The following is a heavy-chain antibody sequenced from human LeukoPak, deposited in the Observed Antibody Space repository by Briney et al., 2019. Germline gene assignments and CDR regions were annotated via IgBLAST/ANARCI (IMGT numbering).Heavy chain of an antibody. J-gene: IGHJ4*02. CDR1: GFTFSSYG. CDR2: IRYEGSNK. D-gene: IGHD5-12*01. CDR3: ARGRSGVSGNDSPFDY. V-gene: IGHV3-30*02. Sequence: GGSLRLSCAASGFTFSSYGMQWVRQAPGKGREWVAFIRYEGSNKYYADSLKGRFTISRDNGKKSLYVKMNRQRGEDTSVYYCARGRSGVSGNDSPFDYWGQGTLVTVSS.